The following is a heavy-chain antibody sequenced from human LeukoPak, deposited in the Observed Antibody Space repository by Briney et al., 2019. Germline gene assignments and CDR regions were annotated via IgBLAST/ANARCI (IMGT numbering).Heavy chain of an antibody. CDR3: ARASDGYSSGWESYYYMDV. V-gene: IGHV1-69*13. J-gene: IGHJ6*03. Sequence: ASVKVSCKASGGTFSSYAISWVRQAPGQGLEWMGGIIPIFGTANYAQKFQGRVTITAAESTSTAYMELSSLRSEDTAVYYCARASDGYSSGWESYYYMDVWGKGTTVTVSS. CDR1: GGTFSSYA. CDR2: IIPIFGTA. D-gene: IGHD6-19*01.